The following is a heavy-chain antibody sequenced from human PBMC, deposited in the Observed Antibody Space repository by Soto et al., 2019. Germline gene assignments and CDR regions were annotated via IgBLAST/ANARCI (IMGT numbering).Heavy chain of an antibody. V-gene: IGHV4-30-2*01. CDR3: ARVPGP. J-gene: IGHJ5*02. Sequence: QLQLQESGSGLVKPSQTLSLTCAVSGGSISSGGYSWSWIRQPPGKGLEWIGYIYHSGSTYYNPSPXSXXPISVDRSKNQFSLQLSSVTAADTAVYYCARVPGPWGQGTLVTVSS. CDR2: IYHSGST. CDR1: GGSISSGGYS.